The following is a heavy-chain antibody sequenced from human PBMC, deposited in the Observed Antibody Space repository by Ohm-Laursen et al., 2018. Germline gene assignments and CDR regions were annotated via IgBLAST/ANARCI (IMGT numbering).Heavy chain of an antibody. Sequence: SETLSLTCNVSGASIISGGYYWSWIRQPPGKGLEWIGEINHSGSTNYSPSLKSRVTISVDTSKNQFSLKLSSVTAADTAVYFCARGRRGRVATFLYYYGMDVWGQGTTVTVSS. J-gene: IGHJ6*02. V-gene: IGHV4-34*01. CDR2: INHSGST. CDR3: ARGRRGRVATFLYYYGMDV. CDR1: GASIISGGYY. D-gene: IGHD5-12*01.